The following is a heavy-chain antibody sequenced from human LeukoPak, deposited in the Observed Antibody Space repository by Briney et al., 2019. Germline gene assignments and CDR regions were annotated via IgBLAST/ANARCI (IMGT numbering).Heavy chain of an antibody. V-gene: IGHV4-34*01. Sequence: PSETLSLTCAVYGGSFSGYYWSWIRQPPGKGLEWIGEINHSGSTNYNLSLKSRVTISVDTSKNQFSLKLSSVTAADTAVYYCAREIGYSYGNWFDPWGQGTLVTVSS. CDR1: GGSFSGYY. CDR3: AREIGYSYGNWFDP. CDR2: INHSGST. J-gene: IGHJ5*02. D-gene: IGHD5-18*01.